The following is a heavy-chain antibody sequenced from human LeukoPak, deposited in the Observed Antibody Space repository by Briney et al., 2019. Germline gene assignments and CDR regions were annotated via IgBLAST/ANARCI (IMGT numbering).Heavy chain of an antibody. CDR1: GFNFSNYG. V-gene: IGHV3-30*02. CDR3: AKDPERFLVVPVHFDY. CDR2: IRHDGTNK. J-gene: IGHJ4*02. Sequence: PGGSLRLSCAASGFNFSNYGMHWVRQAPGKGLEWVAFIRHDGTNKYYADSVKGRFTISRDNSKNTLYLQMNSLRADDTAVYYCAKDPERFLVVPVHFDYWGQGTLVTVSS. D-gene: IGHD2-2*01.